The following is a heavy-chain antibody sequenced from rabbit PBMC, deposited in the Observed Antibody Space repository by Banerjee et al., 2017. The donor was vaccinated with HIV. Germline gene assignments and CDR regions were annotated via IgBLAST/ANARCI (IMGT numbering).Heavy chain of an antibody. CDR1: GFSLSSSYW. V-gene: IGHV1S40*01. CDR3: ARENYAGGDL. J-gene: IGHJ6*01. CDR2: ITGGRSGDT. D-gene: IGHD4-2*01. Sequence: QSLEESGGDLVKPGASLTLTCTASGFSLSSSYWIYWVRQAPGKGLEWIACITGGRSGDTDYASWAKGRFTISKTSSTTVTLQMTSLTAADTATYFCARENYAGGDLWGPGTLVTVS.